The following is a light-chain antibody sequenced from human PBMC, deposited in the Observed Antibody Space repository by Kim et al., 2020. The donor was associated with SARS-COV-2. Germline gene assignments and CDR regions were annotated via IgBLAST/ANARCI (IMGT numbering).Light chain of an antibody. Sequence: RPTLNCKSSQTVLYNSNNKNYLAWYQQKPGQAPKLLIYWASIRGSGVSDRFSGSGSETDFTLTISSLQAEDVAVYYCQQYYSTPPSFGQGTKLEI. J-gene: IGKJ2*03. CDR3: QQYYSTPPS. V-gene: IGKV4-1*01. CDR2: WAS. CDR1: QTVLYNSNNKNY.